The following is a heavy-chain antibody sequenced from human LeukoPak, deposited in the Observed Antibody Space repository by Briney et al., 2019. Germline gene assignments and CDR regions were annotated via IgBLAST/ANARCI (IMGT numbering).Heavy chain of an antibody. CDR1: GYTFTSYG. Sequence: ASVKVFCKASGYTFTSYGISWVRQTPGQGLEWMGWISAYNGNTNYAQKLQGRVTMTTDTSTSTAYMELRSLRSDDTAVYYCARDSSDFWPEGWFDPWGQGTLVTVSS. D-gene: IGHD3/OR15-3a*01. J-gene: IGHJ5*02. CDR3: ARDSSDFWPEGWFDP. V-gene: IGHV1-18*01. CDR2: ISAYNGNT.